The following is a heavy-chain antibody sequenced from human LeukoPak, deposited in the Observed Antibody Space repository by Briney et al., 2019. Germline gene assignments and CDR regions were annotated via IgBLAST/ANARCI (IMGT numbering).Heavy chain of an antibody. CDR1: GGSISSYY. CDR3: ARAPYDYVWGSYDY. CDR2: IYYSGST. V-gene: IGHV4-59*08. Sequence: RTSETLSLTCTVSGGSISSYYWSWIRQPPGKGLEWIGYIYYSGSTNYNPSLKSRVTISVDTSKNQFSLKLSSVTAADTAVYYCARAPYDYVWGSYDYWGQGTLVTVSS. D-gene: IGHD3-16*01. J-gene: IGHJ4*02.